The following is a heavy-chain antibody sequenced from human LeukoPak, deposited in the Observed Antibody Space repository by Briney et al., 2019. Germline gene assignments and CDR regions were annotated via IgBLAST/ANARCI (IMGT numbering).Heavy chain of an antibody. CDR2: IKNDGSDK. V-gene: IGHV3-7*01. CDR1: GFTFSSYA. D-gene: IGHD5-12*01. Sequence: QPGGSLRLSCAASGFTFSSYAMSWVRQAPGKGLEWVATIKNDGSDKYYVDSVKGRFTLSRDNAKNLVYLQMNSPRVEDTAVYYCVNLGYSDGGQGTLVTVSS. CDR3: VNLGYSD. J-gene: IGHJ4*02.